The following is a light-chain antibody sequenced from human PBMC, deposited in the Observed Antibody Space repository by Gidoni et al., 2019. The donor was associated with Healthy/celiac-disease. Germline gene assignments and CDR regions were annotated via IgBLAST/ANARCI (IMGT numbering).Light chain of an antibody. CDR2: QDS. V-gene: IGLV3-1*01. CDR3: QAWDSSTYVV. Sequence: SYELTQTPSVSVSPGQTASITCPGDKLGDKYACWYQKKPGQSPVLVIYQDSKRPSGIPERFSGSNSGNTATLTISGTQAMDEADYYCQAWDSSTYVVFGGGTKLTVL. CDR1: KLGDKY. J-gene: IGLJ2*01.